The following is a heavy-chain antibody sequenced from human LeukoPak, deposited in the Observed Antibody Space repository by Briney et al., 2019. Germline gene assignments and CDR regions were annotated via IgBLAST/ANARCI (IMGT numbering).Heavy chain of an antibody. D-gene: IGHD3-10*01. Sequence: AGGSLRLSCVASGFSFSSYTMTWVRQAPGKGLEWVSSISSSSSYIYYADSVKGRFTISRDNAKNSLYLQMNSLRAEDTAVYYCARSMVGHYYYYYMDVWGKGTTVTISS. CDR3: ARSMVGHYYYYYMDV. CDR1: GFSFSSYT. J-gene: IGHJ6*03. CDR2: ISSSSSYI. V-gene: IGHV3-21*01.